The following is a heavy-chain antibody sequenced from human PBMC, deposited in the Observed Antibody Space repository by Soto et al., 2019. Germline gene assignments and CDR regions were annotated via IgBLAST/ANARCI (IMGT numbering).Heavy chain of an antibody. CDR2: IYYSGST. J-gene: IGHJ6*03. V-gene: IGHV4-59*01. D-gene: IGHD2-2*01. Sequence: SETLSLTCTVSGGSISSYYWSWIRQPPGKGLEWIGYIYYSGSTNYNPSLKSRVTISVDTSKNQFSLKLSSVTAADTAVYYCARDTDYCSSTSCHSRNHYYYYMDVWGKGTTVTVSS. CDR3: ARDTDYCSSTSCHSRNHYYYYMDV. CDR1: GGSISSYY.